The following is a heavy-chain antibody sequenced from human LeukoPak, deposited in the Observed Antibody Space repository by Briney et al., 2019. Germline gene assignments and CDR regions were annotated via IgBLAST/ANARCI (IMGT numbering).Heavy chain of an antibody. J-gene: IGHJ6*02. V-gene: IGHV1-18*01. CDR3: ARVLGTTGYYYYGMDV. CDR1: GYTFTSYG. D-gene: IGHD4-17*01. Sequence: GASVKVSCKASGYTFTSYGIRWVRQAPGQGLEWMGWISAYNGNTNYAQKLQGRVTMTTDTSTSTAYMELRRLRSDDTDVYYCARVLGTTGYYYYGMDVWGQGTTVTVSS. CDR2: ISAYNGNT.